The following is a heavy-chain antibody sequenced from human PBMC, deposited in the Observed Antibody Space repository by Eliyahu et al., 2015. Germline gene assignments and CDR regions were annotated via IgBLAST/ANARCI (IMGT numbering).Heavy chain of an antibody. Sequence: QVQLVQSGAXVKKPGSSVKVSCKASGGTSSTYPISXVRQAPGQGLEWMGRIIPILGIANYAQKFQGRVTITADKSTSTAYMELSSLRSEDTAVYYCARQLRQQHWYFDLWGRGTLVTVSS. CDR1: GGTSSTYP. V-gene: IGHV1-69*04. J-gene: IGHJ2*01. D-gene: IGHD6-13*01. CDR3: ARQLRQQHWYFDL. CDR2: IIPILGIA.